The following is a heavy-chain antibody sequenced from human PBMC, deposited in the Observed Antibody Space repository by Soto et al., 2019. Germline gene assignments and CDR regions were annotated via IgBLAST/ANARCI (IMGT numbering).Heavy chain of an antibody. D-gene: IGHD2-15*01. CDR2: VIPLLDAS. CDR1: GATFNDYT. Sequence: QVQLVQSGAEVKKPGSSVRISCAASGATFNDYTFTWVRRAPGQWLEWMGRVIPLLDASNYAEKYQDRGTITDDRSTSTVYMELRGLKSEDSAIYYCASGKSQMTQDRMGFYYYMDVWGKGTTVTVSS. CDR3: ASGKSQMTQDRMGFYYYMDV. J-gene: IGHJ6*03. V-gene: IGHV1-69*08.